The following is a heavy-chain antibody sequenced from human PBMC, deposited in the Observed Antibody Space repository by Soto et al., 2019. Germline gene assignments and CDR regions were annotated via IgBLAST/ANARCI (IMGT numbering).Heavy chain of an antibody. CDR1: GYSFRTYG. V-gene: IGHV1-18*04. D-gene: IGHD3-10*01. J-gene: IGHJ4*02. Sequence: QVHLVQSGAEVKKPGASVTVSCKTSGYSFRTYGITWVRQAPGQGLEWMGWISADIVNPIYAQKVQGRGIMTTDTTTSTAYMELRSRRFDDTAVYYCAREDRGQEYWGQGTLVIVSS. CDR2: ISADIVNP. CDR3: AREDRGQEY.